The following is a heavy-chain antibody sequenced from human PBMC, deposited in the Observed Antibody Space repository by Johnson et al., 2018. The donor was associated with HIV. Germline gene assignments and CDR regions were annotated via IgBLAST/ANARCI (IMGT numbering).Heavy chain of an antibody. CDR2: ISFDGSNK. V-gene: IGHV3-30*04. J-gene: IGHJ3*02. CDR1: GFTFSSYA. D-gene: IGHD6-6*01. Sequence: QMHLVESGGGVVQPGRSLRLSCAASGFTFSSYAMHWVRQAPGQGLVWVAVISFDGSNKYYADSVTGRFPISRDNSKNTLYLPMNSLSAEDTAVYYCARDRRARLPLYAFDIWGQGTMVTVSS. CDR3: ARDRRARLPLYAFDI.